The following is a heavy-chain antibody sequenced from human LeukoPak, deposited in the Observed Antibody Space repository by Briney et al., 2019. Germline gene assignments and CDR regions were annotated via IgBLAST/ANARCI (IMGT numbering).Heavy chain of an antibody. CDR3: ARARLAAAAPFDY. J-gene: IGHJ4*02. CDR1: GGSISSYY. V-gene: IGHV4-59*01. D-gene: IGHD6-13*01. Sequence: PSETLSLTCTVSGGSISSYYWSWIRQPPGKGLEGIGYIYYSGSTNYNPSLKSRVTISVDTSKNQFSLKLSSVTAADTAVYYCARARLAAAAPFDYWGQGTLVTVSS. CDR2: IYYSGST.